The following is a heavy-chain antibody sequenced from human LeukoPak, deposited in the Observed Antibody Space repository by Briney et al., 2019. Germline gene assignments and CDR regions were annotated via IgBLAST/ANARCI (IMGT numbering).Heavy chain of an antibody. CDR2: LYSDGCT. D-gene: IGHD2-2*01. Sequence: PGGSLRLSCAASGFTVSNNYMSWVRLAPRKGLEWVSVLYSDGCTYYADSVKGRFTISRDNSKNTLYLQMNSLRADDTAVYYCASGARRTSCLDYWGQGTLVTVSS. J-gene: IGHJ4*02. CDR3: ASGARRTSCLDY. CDR1: GFTVSNNY. V-gene: IGHV3-53*01.